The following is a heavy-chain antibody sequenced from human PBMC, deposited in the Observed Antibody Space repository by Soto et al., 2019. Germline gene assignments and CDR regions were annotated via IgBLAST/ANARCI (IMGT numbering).Heavy chain of an antibody. CDR3: ARIGNQYYYDSSGPYYYGMDV. D-gene: IGHD3-22*01. CDR2: IIPIFGTA. CDR1: GGTFSSYA. V-gene: IGHV1-69*06. J-gene: IGHJ6*02. Sequence: WASVKVSCKASGGTFSSYAISWVRQAPGQGLEWMGGIIPIFGTANYAQKFQGRVTITADKSTSTAYMELSSLRSEDTAVYYCARIGNQYYYDSSGPYYYGMDVWSQGTTVTVSS.